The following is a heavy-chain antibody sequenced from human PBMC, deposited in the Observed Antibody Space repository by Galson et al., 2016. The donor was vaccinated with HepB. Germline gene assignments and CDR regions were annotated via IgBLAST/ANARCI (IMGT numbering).Heavy chain of an antibody. CDR2: IWYDGSNK. V-gene: IGHV3-33*06. Sequence: SLRLSCAASGFTFSSYGMHWVRQAPGKGLEWVAVIWYDGSNKYYADSVKSRFTISRDNSKNTLYVQMNGLRAEDTAVYYCTKDGDSTGYYYSKFNWGQGTLVTVSS. CDR3: TKDGDSTGYYYSKFN. D-gene: IGHD3-22*01. CDR1: GFTFSSYG. J-gene: IGHJ4*02.